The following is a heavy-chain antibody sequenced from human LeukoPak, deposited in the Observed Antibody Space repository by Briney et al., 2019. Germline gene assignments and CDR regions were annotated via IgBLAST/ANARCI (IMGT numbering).Heavy chain of an antibody. D-gene: IGHD3-10*01. Sequence: GGSLRLSCAASGFTLSIYWMSWVRQAPGKGLEWVANIKHDGSEKYYVDAVKGRFTISRDNAKNSLFLQMNSLRAEDTAVYYCTRDSQGSGMYSVVYWGQGTLVTVSS. J-gene: IGHJ4*02. CDR3: TRDSQGSGMYSVVY. CDR2: IKHDGSEK. CDR1: GFTLSIYW. V-gene: IGHV3-7*05.